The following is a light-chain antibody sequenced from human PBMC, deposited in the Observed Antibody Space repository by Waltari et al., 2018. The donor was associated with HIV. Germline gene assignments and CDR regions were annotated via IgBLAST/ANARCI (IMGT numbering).Light chain of an antibody. Sequence: QLVLTQSPSASASLGASVKLTCTLSSEHSNYAIAWHQQRPEKGPRYLMKVNSDGRHSKGDGISARFSGSSAGAERHLIISSLQSEDEADYYCQTWGTGIRVFGGGTKLTVL. CDR3: QTWGTGIRV. V-gene: IGLV4-69*02. CDR2: VNSDGRH. CDR1: SEHSNYA. J-gene: IGLJ3*02.